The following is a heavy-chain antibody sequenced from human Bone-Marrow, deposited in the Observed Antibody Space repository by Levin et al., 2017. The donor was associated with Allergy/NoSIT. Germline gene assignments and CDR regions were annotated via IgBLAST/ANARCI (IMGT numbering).Heavy chain of an antibody. Sequence: GGSLRLSCVGSGFTFSSHWMNWVRQGPGKGLVWVSRINEDGSSASYADAVRGRFTISRDNAKNTLYLQMNSLRVEDTGLYYCARRLIARGGNAFDYWGRATLVTVSS. V-gene: IGHV3-74*01. J-gene: IGHJ4*02. CDR2: INEDGSSA. D-gene: IGHD4-23*01. CDR3: ARRLIARGGNAFDY. CDR1: GFTFSSHW.